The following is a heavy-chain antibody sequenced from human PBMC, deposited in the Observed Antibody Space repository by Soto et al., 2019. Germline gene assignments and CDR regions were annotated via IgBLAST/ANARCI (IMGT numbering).Heavy chain of an antibody. Sequence: GGSLRLSCAASGFTFINYDMSWVRQAPGKGLEWVSGISGSGLSTYYVDSVKGRFTISRDNSKNTIYLQMSSLGADDTAVYYCAKDQLVPTYFDGWGQGTLVTVSS. CDR2: ISGSGLST. J-gene: IGHJ4*02. CDR3: AKDQLVPTYFDG. V-gene: IGHV3-23*01. D-gene: IGHD2-2*01. CDR1: GFTFINYD.